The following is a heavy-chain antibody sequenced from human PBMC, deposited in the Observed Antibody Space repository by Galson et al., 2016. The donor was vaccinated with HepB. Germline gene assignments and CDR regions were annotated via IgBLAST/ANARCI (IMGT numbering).Heavy chain of an antibody. D-gene: IGHD3-3*01. CDR2: VITMFGAA. CDR1: GDTFISYG. J-gene: IGHJ6*03. V-gene: IGHV1-69*13. CDR3: ARQNTNYWYMDV. Sequence: SVKVSCKASGDTFISYGITWVRQAPGQGLEWMGGVITMFGAAYNPQKFQGRVTISGEESTSTAYLELRSLRSGDTAVYFCARQNTNYWYMDVWGSGTTVTVSS.